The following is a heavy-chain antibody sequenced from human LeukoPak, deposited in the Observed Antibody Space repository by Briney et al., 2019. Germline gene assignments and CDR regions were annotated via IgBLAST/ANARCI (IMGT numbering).Heavy chain of an antibody. CDR3: ARQKCTSASCLTKNAFDI. J-gene: IGHJ3*02. CDR1: GSISSYY. Sequence: SETLSLTCTVSGSISSYYWSWIRQPPGKGLEWIGYIYTSGSTNYNPSLESRVSISVDTSKNQFSLDLSSVTAADTAVYYCARQKCTSASCLTKNAFDIWGQGTMVTVSS. D-gene: IGHD2-2*01. CDR2: IYTSGST. V-gene: IGHV4-4*09.